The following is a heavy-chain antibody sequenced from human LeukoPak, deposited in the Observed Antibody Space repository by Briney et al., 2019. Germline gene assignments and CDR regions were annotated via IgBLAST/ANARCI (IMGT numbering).Heavy chain of an antibody. CDR2: IYYSGST. CDR1: GGSISSSSYY. D-gene: IGHD5-24*01. CDR3: ARLVEMATTYFDY. V-gene: IGHV4-39*01. J-gene: IGHJ4*02. Sequence: SGTLSLTCAVSGGSISSSSYYWGWIRQPPGKGLEWIGSIYYSGSTYYNPSLKSRVTISVDTSKNQFSLKLSSVTAADTAVYYCARLVEMATTYFDYWGQGTLVTVSS.